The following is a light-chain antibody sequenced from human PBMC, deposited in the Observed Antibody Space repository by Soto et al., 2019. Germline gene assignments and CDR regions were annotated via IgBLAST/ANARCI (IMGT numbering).Light chain of an antibody. Sequence: DIQMTQSPSTLSASIGARVPITCRASHSISSWLAWYQQKPGKVPNLLIYAASTLESGVPSRFSGSGSGTEFTLTISSLQPDDFATYYCQQYNSYWTFGQGTKVDI. CDR3: QQYNSYWT. CDR1: HSISSW. V-gene: IGKV1-5*01. CDR2: AAS. J-gene: IGKJ1*01.